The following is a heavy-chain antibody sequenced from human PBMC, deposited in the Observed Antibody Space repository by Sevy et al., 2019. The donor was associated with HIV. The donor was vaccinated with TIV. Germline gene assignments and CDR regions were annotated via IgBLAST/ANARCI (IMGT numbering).Heavy chain of an antibody. CDR3: ARASDYYGMDV. J-gene: IGHJ6*02. CDR1: GGSVSSGSYY. CDR2: IYYSGST. V-gene: IGHV4-61*01. Sequence: SETLSLTCTVSGGSVSSGSYYWSWIRQPPGKGLEWIGYIYYSGSTNYHPSLKSRVTMSVDTSKNQFSLKLSSVTAADTAVYYCARASDYYGMDVWGQGTTVTVSS.